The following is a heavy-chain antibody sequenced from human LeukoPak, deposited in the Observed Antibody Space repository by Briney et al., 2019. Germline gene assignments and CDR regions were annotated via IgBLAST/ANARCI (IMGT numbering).Heavy chain of an antibody. CDR2: ISHDGTR. D-gene: IGHD3-22*01. CDR1: GGPIDITNY. Sequence: SETLSLTCGVSGGPIDITNYWSWVRQAPGKGLEWIGEISHDGTRNYNPSLRSRVAMSLDRANNQFSLSLTSVTAADTAVYYCAKHSFDSGGYFDEWGQGTLVTVSS. V-gene: IGHV4-4*02. CDR3: AKHSFDSGGYFDE. J-gene: IGHJ4*02.